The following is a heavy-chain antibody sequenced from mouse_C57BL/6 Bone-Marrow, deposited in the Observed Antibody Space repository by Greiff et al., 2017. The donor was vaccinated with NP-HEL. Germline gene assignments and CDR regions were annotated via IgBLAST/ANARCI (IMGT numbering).Heavy chain of an antibody. Sequence: VQLQQPGAELVKPGASVKLSCKASGYTFTSYWMHWVKQRPGQGLEWIGMIHPNSGSTNYNEKFKSKATLTVDKSSSTAYMQLSSLTSEDSAVYYCARSYGNPYYAVDYWGQGTSVTVSS. J-gene: IGHJ4*01. CDR1: GYTFTSYW. CDR3: ARSYGNPYYAVDY. D-gene: IGHD2-1*01. V-gene: IGHV1-64*01. CDR2: IHPNSGST.